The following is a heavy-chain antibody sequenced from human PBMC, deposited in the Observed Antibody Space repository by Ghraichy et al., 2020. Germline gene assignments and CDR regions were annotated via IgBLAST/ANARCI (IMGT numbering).Heavy chain of an antibody. D-gene: IGHD3-10*01. CDR2: ISYDGSNK. J-gene: IGHJ4*02. CDR3: ARDRIRYYYGSGLDY. Sequence: GESLNISCAASGFTFSSYAMHWVRQAPGKGLEWVAVISYDGSNKYYADSVKGRFTISRDNSKNTLYLQMNSLRAEDTAVYYCARDRIRYYYGSGLDYWGQGTLVTVSS. CDR1: GFTFSSYA. V-gene: IGHV3-30*04.